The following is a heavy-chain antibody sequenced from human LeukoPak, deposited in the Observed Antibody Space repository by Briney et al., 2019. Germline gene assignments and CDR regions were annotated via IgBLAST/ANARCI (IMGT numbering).Heavy chain of an antibody. J-gene: IGHJ4*02. CDR1: GFTVSSNY. CDR2: IYSGGST. Sequence: GGSLRLSCAPSGFTVSSNYMNWVRQAPGKGLEWVSVIYSGGSTYYADSVKGRFTISRDNSKNTLYLQMNSLRAEDTAVYYCAKDVDRVPAARPSSYDYWGQGTLVTVSS. V-gene: IGHV3-66*01. D-gene: IGHD2-2*01. CDR3: AKDVDRVPAARPSSYDY.